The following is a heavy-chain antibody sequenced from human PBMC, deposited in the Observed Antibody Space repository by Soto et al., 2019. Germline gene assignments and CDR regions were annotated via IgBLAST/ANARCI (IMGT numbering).Heavy chain of an antibody. J-gene: IGHJ4*02. CDR3: XXXXXXXXRXSSYYFDY. CDR1: GFIFGNYA. Sequence: EVQLLESGGASVQPGGSLRLSCAASGFIFGNYAMTWVRQAPGKGLEWVSAVTGSGGSTYYADSVKGRFSISRDNSKXXLHLXXXXLRAEDTXVXXXXXXXXXXXRXSSYYFDYWGQGTLVTVSS. V-gene: IGHV3-23*01. CDR2: VTGSGGST.